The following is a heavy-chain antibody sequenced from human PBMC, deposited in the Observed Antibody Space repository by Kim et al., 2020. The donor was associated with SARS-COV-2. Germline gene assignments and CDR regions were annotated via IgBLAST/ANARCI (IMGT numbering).Heavy chain of an antibody. D-gene: IGHD6-6*01. CDR3: ARDRSEYSSSSRYYYSGMDV. CDR1: GYTFTSYY. CDR2: INPSGGST. J-gene: IGHJ6*02. V-gene: IGHV1-46*01. Sequence: ASVKVSCKASGYTFTSYYMHWVRQAPGQGLEWMGIINPSGGSTSYAQKFQGRVTMTRDTSTSTVYMELSSLRSEDTAVYYCARDRSEYSSSSRYYYSGMDVWGQGTTVTVSS.